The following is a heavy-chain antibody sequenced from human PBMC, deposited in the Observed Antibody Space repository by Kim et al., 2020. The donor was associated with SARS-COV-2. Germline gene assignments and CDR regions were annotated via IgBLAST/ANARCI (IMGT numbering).Heavy chain of an antibody. CDR3: ARVRMAAAVGYMDV. Sequence: PSLKSRVTISVDKPKNQFSLKLSSVTAADTAVYYCARVRMAAAVGYMDVWGKGTTVTVSS. D-gene: IGHD6-13*01. J-gene: IGHJ6*03. V-gene: IGHV4-4*02.